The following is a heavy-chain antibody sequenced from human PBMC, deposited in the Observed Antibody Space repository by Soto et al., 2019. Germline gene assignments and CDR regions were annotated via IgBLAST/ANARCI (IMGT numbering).Heavy chain of an antibody. J-gene: IGHJ6*02. V-gene: IGHV4-39*01. CDR3: ARLVLYYYGMDV. CDR1: GGSISSSSYY. Sequence: PSETLSLTCTVSGGSISSSSYYWGWIRQPPGKGLEWIGSIYYSGSTYYNPSLKSRVTISVDTSKNQFSLKLSSVTAADTAVYYCARLVLYYYGMDVWGQGTTVTVSS. CDR2: IYYSGST. D-gene: IGHD6-6*01.